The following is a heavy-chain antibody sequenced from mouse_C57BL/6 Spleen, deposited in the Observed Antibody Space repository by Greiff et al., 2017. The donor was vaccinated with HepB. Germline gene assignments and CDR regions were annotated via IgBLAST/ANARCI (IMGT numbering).Heavy chain of an antibody. V-gene: IGHV3-6*01. CDR2: ISYDGSN. CDR1: GYSITSGYY. J-gene: IGHJ3*01. Sequence: EVQLQQSGPGLVKPSQSLSLTCSVTGYSITSGYYWNWIRQFPGNKLEWMGYISYDGSNNYNPSLKNRISITRDTSKNQFFLKLNSVTTEDTATYDCACRDYVSWFAYWGQGTLVTVSA. CDR3: ACRDYVSWFAY. D-gene: IGHD2-4*01.